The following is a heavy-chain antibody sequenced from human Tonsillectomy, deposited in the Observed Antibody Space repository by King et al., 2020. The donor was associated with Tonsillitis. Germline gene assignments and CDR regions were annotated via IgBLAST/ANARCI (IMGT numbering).Heavy chain of an antibody. D-gene: IGHD1-14*01. Sequence: QLVQSGSELKQPGASVQVSCEASGYAFTTLGIHWVRQAPGQGLEWMGSIHTNTGNPTYVQDFTGRFVFSLDTSVSTAYLQISSLKAEDTAMYFCARAGAETYVLDSWGQGTLATVPS. V-gene: IGHV7-4-1*02. CDR3: ARAGAETYVLDS. J-gene: IGHJ4*02. CDR2: IHTNTGNP. CDR1: GYAFTTLG.